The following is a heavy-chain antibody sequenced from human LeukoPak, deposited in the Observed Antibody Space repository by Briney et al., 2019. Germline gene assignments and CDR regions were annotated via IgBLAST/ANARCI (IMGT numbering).Heavy chain of an antibody. CDR1: GFTFSSYS. J-gene: IGHJ6*04. CDR3: ARAPLQLVVPDV. V-gene: IGHV3-21*01. CDR2: ISSSSSYI. D-gene: IGHD6-6*01. Sequence: GGSLRHSCTASGFTFSSYSMNWVRQAPGKGLEWVSSISSSSSYIYYADSVKGRFTISRDNAKNSLYLQMNSLRAEDTAVYYCARAPLQLVVPDVWGKGTTVTVSS.